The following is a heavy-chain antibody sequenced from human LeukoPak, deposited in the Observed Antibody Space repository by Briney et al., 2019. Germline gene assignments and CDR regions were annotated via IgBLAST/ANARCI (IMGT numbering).Heavy chain of an antibody. CDR1: GGSISSYY. D-gene: IGHD3-22*01. CDR3: ARVSYYYDSSGYYSPLDY. Sequence: SETLSLTCTVSGGSISSYYWSWIRQPAGKGLEWIGRIYTSGSTNYNPSLKSRVTMSVDTSKNQFSLKLSSVTAADTAVYYCARVSYYYDSSGYYSPLDYWGQGTLVTVSS. V-gene: IGHV4-4*07. CDR2: IYTSGST. J-gene: IGHJ4*02.